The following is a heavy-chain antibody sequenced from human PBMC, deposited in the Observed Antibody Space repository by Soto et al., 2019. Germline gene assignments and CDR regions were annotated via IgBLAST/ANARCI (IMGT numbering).Heavy chain of an antibody. V-gene: IGHV3-23*01. D-gene: IGHD3-3*01. CDR2: ISGSGGST. Sequence: PGGSLRLSCAASGFTFSSYAMSWVRQXPGKGLEWVSAISGSGGSTYYADSVKGRFAISRDNSKNTLYLQMNSLRAEDTAVYYCAKALYDFWSGYRTEYYFDYWGQGTLVTVSS. CDR3: AKALYDFWSGYRTEYYFDY. J-gene: IGHJ4*02. CDR1: GFTFSSYA.